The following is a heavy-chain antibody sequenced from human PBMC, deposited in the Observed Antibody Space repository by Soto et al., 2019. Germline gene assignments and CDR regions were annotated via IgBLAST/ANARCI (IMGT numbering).Heavy chain of an antibody. CDR1: GFTFDDYT. V-gene: IGHV3-43*01. Sequence: EVQLVESGGVVVQPGGSLRLSCAASGFTFDDYTMHWVRQAPGKGLEWVSLISWDGGSTYYADSVKGRFTISRDNSKNSLYLQMNSLRTEDTALYYCAKGGVLRWFFDYWGQGTLVTVSS. J-gene: IGHJ4*02. CDR3: AKGGVLRWFFDY. D-gene: IGHD4-17*01. CDR2: ISWDGGST.